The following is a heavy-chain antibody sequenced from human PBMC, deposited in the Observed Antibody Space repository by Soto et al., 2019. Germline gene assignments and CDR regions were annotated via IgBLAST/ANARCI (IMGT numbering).Heavy chain of an antibody. CDR3: ARGQSVGCYHDY. CDR2: IGGGDGNT. V-gene: IGHV1-3*01. Sequence: QVQLEQSGAEVKKPGASVKISCRTSGYTFTSNAIHWVRQAPGQRLEWMGWIGGGDGNTKYSQKFQDRVTMTIDTSATTAYMELSSLRSEDTSMYYCARGQSVGCYHDYWGQGAMVTVSS. J-gene: IGHJ4*02. D-gene: IGHD3-16*02. CDR1: GYTFTSNA.